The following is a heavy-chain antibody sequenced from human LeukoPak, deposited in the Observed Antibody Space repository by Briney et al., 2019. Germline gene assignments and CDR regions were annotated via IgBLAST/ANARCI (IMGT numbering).Heavy chain of an antibody. Sequence: DPGGSLRLSCAASGFTVSSNYMSWVRQAPGKGLEWVSVVYGGDTTYYADSVKGRFTISRDNSKNTLYLQMNSLRAEDTAVYYCARDHDSSGSRAFDIWGQGTMVTVSS. CDR3: ARDHDSSGSRAFDI. J-gene: IGHJ3*02. CDR1: GFTVSSNY. V-gene: IGHV3-66*01. D-gene: IGHD6-19*01. CDR2: VYGGDTT.